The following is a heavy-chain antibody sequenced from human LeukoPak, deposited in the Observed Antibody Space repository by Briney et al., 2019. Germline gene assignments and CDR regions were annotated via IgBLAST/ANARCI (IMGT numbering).Heavy chain of an antibody. Sequence: ASVKVSCKASGYTFTSYGINWVRQATGQGLEWMGWMNPNSGNTGCAQKFQGRVTITRNTSISTAYMELSSLRSEDTAVYYCAREAADGWFDPWGQGTLVTVSS. CDR3: AREAADGWFDP. CDR2: MNPNSGNT. CDR1: GYTFTSYG. V-gene: IGHV1-8*03. J-gene: IGHJ5*02. D-gene: IGHD6-25*01.